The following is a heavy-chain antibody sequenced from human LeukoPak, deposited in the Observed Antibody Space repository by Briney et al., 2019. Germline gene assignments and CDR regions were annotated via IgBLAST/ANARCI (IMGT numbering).Heavy chain of an antibody. CDR2: ISYDGSNK. J-gene: IGHJ6*02. CDR1: GFTFSSYA. CDR3: ARDHYGMDV. V-gene: IGHV3-30-3*01. Sequence: GGSLRLSCAASGFTFSSYAMHWVRQAPGKGLEWVAVISYDGSNKYYADSVKGRFTISRDNSKNTLYLQMSSLRAEDTAVYYCARDHYGMDVWGQGTTVTVSS.